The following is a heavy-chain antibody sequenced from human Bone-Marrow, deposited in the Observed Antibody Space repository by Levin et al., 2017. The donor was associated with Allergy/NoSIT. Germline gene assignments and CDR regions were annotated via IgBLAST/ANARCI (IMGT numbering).Heavy chain of an antibody. J-gene: IGHJ3*01. CDR1: GGSFTSYY. CDR3: ARQNGFEAFDL. Sequence: PGGSLRLSCTVSGGSFTSYYWSWIRQPPGRRLEWIGYIFSSGTTNYNPSLKSRVTISIDTSKTQFSLTLNSVTAADTAVYYCARQNGFEAFDLWGRGTLVTVSS. CDR2: IFSSGTT. D-gene: IGHD5-24*01. V-gene: IGHV4-59*08.